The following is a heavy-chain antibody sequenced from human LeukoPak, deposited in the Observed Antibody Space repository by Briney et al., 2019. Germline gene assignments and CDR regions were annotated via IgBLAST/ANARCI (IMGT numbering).Heavy chain of an antibody. V-gene: IGHV3-21*01. Sequence: GGSQRLSCGASGFTFSGYSMNWVRQAPGKGLEWVSSISTSSSYIYYADSVKGRFTISRDNAKNSLYLQMNSLGPEDTAVYYCARDPYSGNYGNYYYYYMDVWGKGTTVTISS. CDR1: GFTFSGYS. CDR3: ARDPYSGNYGNYYYYYMDV. J-gene: IGHJ6*03. CDR2: ISTSSSYI. D-gene: IGHD1-26*01.